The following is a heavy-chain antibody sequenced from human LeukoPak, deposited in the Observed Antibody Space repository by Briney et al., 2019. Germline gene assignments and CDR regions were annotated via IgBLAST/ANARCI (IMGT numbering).Heavy chain of an antibody. CDR1: GYSISSGFY. Sequence: SETLSLTCTVSGYSISSGFYWGWIRQPPGKGLECIGSIYHSGSTYYNPSLKSRVTISVGTSKNQFSLNLSPVTAADTAMYYCARAVGTSRNFFDYWGQGTLVTVSS. CDR2: IYHSGST. V-gene: IGHV4-38-2*02. CDR3: ARAVGTSRNFFDY. D-gene: IGHD4-23*01. J-gene: IGHJ4*02.